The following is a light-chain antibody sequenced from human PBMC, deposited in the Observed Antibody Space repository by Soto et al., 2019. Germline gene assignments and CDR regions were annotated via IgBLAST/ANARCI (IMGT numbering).Light chain of an antibody. J-gene: IGKJ1*01. CDR1: QSISSW. V-gene: IGKV1-5*03. CDR3: QQYNDTST. CDR2: KAS. Sequence: DIQMTQSPSTLSASVGDRVTITCRASQSISSWLAWYQQKPGKAPKLLIYKASTLQSGVPSRFSGSGSGTEFALAISGLQPDDVATYYCQQYNDTSTFGQGTKVEIK.